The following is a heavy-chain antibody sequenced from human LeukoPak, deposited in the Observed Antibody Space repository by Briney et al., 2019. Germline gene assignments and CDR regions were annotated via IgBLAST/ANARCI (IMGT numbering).Heavy chain of an antibody. CDR2: ISGSGGST. V-gene: IGHV3-23*01. CDR3: AKNDRSMIVVSPAFDI. J-gene: IGHJ3*02. D-gene: IGHD3-22*01. CDR1: GVTFRSYA. Sequence: PGGSLRLSCAASGVTFRSYAMSWVRQAPGKGLEWVSAISGSGGSTYYADSVKGRFTISRDNSKNTLYLQMNSLRAEDTAVYYCAKNDRSMIVVSPAFDIWGQGTMVTVSS.